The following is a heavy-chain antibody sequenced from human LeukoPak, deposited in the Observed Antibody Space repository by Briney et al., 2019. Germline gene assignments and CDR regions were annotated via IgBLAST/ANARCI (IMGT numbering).Heavy chain of an antibody. Sequence: QPGGSLRLSCAASGFTFSSYAMHWVRQAPGKGLEWVSAISGSGGSTYYADSVRGRFTISRDNSKNTLYLQMNSLRAEDTAVYYCAKSRITIFGVVIGFYYFDYWGQGTLVTVSS. J-gene: IGHJ4*02. CDR2: ISGSGGST. V-gene: IGHV3-23*01. CDR3: AKSRITIFGVVIGFYYFDY. CDR1: GFTFSSYA. D-gene: IGHD3-3*01.